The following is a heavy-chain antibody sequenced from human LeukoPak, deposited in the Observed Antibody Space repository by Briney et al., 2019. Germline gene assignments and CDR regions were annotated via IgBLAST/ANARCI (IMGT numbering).Heavy chain of an antibody. CDR1: GGSISSYY. V-gene: IGHV4-4*07. CDR2: IYTSGST. D-gene: IGHD3-10*01. J-gene: IGHJ4*02. Sequence: SETLSLTCTVSGGSISSYYWSWLRQPAGKGLEGIGRIYTSGSTNYNPSLKSRVTMSVDTSKNQFSLKLSSVTAADTAVYYCARDGESPPDSSFDYWGQGTLVTVSS. CDR3: ARDGESPPDSSFDY.